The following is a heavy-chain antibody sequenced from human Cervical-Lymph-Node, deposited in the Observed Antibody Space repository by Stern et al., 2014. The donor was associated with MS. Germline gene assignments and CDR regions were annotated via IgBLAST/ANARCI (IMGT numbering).Heavy chain of an antibody. Sequence: EVQLVESGGGLVQPGGTLRLSCVASGFTFSSYAINWVRQAPGKGLQWVSAIVASGDRTYYAHSVKGRFTISRDNSKNTVPLQMTRLRAEDTAMYFCALLATPPDYWGQGTLVAVSS. CDR3: ALLATPPDY. CDR2: IVASGDRT. V-gene: IGHV3-23*04. J-gene: IGHJ4*02. CDR1: GFTFSSYA. D-gene: IGHD2-15*01.